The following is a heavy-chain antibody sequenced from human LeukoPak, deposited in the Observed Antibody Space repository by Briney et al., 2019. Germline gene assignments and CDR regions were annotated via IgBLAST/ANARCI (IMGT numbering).Heavy chain of an antibody. Sequence: PSETLSLTCTVSGGSISSYYWGWIRQPPGKGLEWIGSIYYNGSTYYNPSLKSRVTISVDTSKNQFSLKLSSVTAADTAVYYCARKALGALVDYWGQGTLVTVSS. D-gene: IGHD1-26*01. J-gene: IGHJ4*02. CDR1: GGSISSYY. CDR2: IYYNGST. CDR3: ARKALGALVDY. V-gene: IGHV4-39*01.